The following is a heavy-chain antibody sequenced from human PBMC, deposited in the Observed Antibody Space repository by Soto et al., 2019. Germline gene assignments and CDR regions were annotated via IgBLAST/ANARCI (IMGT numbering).Heavy chain of an antibody. CDR3: VKEGPGWYSRGCFDF. D-gene: IGHD6-19*01. CDR2: ISDSGGST. CDR1: GLTFSNYA. J-gene: IGHJ3*01. Sequence: GGSLRLSCAASGLTFSNYAMNWVRQAPGKGLEWVSNISDSGGSTYYADSVKGRFTISRDNSKNTLYLQMNSLRGRDTAIYYCVKEGPGWYSRGCFDFWGRGTMVTVSS. V-gene: IGHV3-23*01.